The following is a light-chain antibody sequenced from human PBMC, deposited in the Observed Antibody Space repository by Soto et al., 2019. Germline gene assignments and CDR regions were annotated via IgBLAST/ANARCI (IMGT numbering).Light chain of an antibody. J-gene: IGLJ1*01. CDR3: TSYTSSSGYV. CDR1: SSDVGAYNY. V-gene: IGLV2-14*01. CDR2: DVS. Sequence: QSALTQPVSVSGSPGQSITMSCTGTSSDVGAYNYVYWYRQHPGKAPKLIIYDVSNRPSGVSNRFSGSKSGNTASLIISGVQAEDEADYYCTSYTSSSGYVFGTGTKLTVL.